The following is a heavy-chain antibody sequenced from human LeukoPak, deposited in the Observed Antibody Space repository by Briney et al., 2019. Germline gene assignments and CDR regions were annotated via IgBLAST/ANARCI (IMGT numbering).Heavy chain of an antibody. J-gene: IGHJ4*02. D-gene: IGHD4-17*01. CDR1: GFTFSGSA. Sequence: PGGSLRLSCAASGFTFSGSAMHWVRQASGKGLEWVGRIRSKANSYATAYAASVKGRSTISRDDSKNTAYLQMNSLKTEDTAVYYCTRHLYGDLYYFDYWGQGTLVTVSS. CDR2: IRSKANSYAT. V-gene: IGHV3-73*01. CDR3: TRHLYGDLYYFDY.